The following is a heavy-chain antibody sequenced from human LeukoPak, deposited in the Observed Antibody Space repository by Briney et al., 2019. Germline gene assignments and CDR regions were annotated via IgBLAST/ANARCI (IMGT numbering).Heavy chain of an antibody. CDR2: MNTDSGNI. Sequence: ASVKVSCKASGYPFSSYDINWVRQAPGQGLEWMGWMNTDSGNIAYAQNFQGRVTITRDTSVTTAYMELTNLRSADTAVYYCARGRSGLSLEGVYYYYMDVWGQGTTVTVSS. D-gene: IGHD3-3*01. V-gene: IGHV1-8*01. CDR3: ARGRSGLSLEGVYYYYMDV. CDR1: GYPFSSYD. J-gene: IGHJ6*03.